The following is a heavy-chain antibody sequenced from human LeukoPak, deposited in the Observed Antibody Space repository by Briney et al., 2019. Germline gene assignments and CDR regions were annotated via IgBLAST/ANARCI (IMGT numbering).Heavy chain of an antibody. CDR1: GGSISSYY. D-gene: IGHD3-22*01. Sequence: PSETLTLTCTVSGGSISSYYWSWIRQPPGKGLEWIGYIYYSGSTNYNPSLKSRVTTSVDTSKNQFSLKLSSVTAADTAVYYCARGDYYDSSGYRTYYYYYYYMDVWGKGTTVTISS. V-gene: IGHV4-59*01. J-gene: IGHJ6*03. CDR3: ARGDYYDSSGYRTYYYYYYYMDV. CDR2: IYYSGST.